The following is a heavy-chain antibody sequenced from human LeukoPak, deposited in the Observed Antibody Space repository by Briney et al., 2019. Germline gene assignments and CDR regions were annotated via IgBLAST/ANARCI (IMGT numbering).Heavy chain of an antibody. CDR1: GFTFSSYG. Sequence: GGSLRLSCAASGFTFSSYGMHWVRQAPGKGLEGVAVISYDGSNKYYADSVKGRFTISRDNSKNTLYLQMNSLRAEDTAVYYCAKNSGSYYGAFDYWGQGTLVTVSS. D-gene: IGHD3-10*01. V-gene: IGHV3-30*18. CDR2: ISYDGSNK. J-gene: IGHJ4*02. CDR3: AKNSGSYYGAFDY.